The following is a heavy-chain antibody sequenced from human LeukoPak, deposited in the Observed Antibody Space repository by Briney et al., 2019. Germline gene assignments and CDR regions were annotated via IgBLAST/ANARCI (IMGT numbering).Heavy chain of an antibody. J-gene: IGHJ4*02. CDR2: ISRSSSTI. CDR3: AKFVYTLYGDFFYYYFDY. D-gene: IGHD4-17*01. CDR1: GFTFSSYS. V-gene: IGHV3-48*02. Sequence: GGSLRLSCAASGFTFSSYSMNWVRQAPGKGLEWVSYISRSSSTISYADSVKGRFTISRDNAKNSLYLQMNSLRDEDTAVYYCAKFVYTLYGDFFYYYFDYWGQGTLVTVSS.